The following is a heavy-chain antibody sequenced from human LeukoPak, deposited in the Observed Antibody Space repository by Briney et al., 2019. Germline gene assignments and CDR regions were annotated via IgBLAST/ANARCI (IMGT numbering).Heavy chain of an antibody. CDR2: IKQRGYT. V-gene: IGHV4-34*01. CDR1: GVSFNDYY. Sequence: SETLSLTCAVSGVSFNDYYGSWVRQTPGEGLECIGEIKQRGYTNDSPSLKSRVTISIDTSRKQFSLNLRSVTVADTGIYYCTRMTTGHDYWGQGTLVTVSS. D-gene: IGHD4-17*01. J-gene: IGHJ4*02. CDR3: TRMTTGHDY.